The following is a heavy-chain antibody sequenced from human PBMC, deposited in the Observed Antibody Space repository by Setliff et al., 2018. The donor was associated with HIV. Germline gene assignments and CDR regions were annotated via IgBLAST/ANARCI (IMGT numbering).Heavy chain of an antibody. J-gene: IGHJ3*02. V-gene: IGHV4-34*01. D-gene: IGHD3-3*01. Sequence: SETLSLTCAVYGGSLSDYYWSWIRQPPGKGLEWLGEIHSSGNTNYSPSLKGRVTISVDTPKNQYSLNLKAVTAADTAVYYCARVREGFLPYDAFEIWGQGTMVTVSS. CDR2: IHSSGNT. CDR1: GGSLSDYY. CDR3: ARVREGFLPYDAFEI.